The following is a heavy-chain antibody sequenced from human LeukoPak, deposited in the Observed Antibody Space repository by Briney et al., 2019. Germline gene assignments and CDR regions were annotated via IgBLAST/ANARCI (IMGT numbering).Heavy chain of an antibody. D-gene: IGHD2-2*01. Sequence: GGSLRLSCAASGFTFSSYSVNWVRQAPGKGLEWVSSISSSSSYIYYADSVKGRFTISRDNAKNSLYLQMNSLRAEDTAVYYCASSRLPAAKNWFDPWGQGTLVTVSS. CDR3: ASSRLPAAKNWFDP. CDR1: GFTFSSYS. V-gene: IGHV3-21*01. CDR2: ISSSSSYI. J-gene: IGHJ5*02.